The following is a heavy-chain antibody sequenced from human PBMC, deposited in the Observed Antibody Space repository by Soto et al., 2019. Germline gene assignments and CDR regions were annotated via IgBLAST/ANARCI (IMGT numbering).Heavy chain of an antibody. J-gene: IGHJ5*02. CDR2: ISGSGGST. Sequence: GGSLRLSCAASGFTFSSYAMSWVRQAPGKGLEWVSAISGSGGSTYYADSVKGRFTISRDNSKNTLYLQMNSLRAEDTAVYYCAKPRKGYCSSTSCYGSGFDPWGQGTLVTVSS. CDR1: GFTFSSYA. V-gene: IGHV3-23*01. CDR3: AKPRKGYCSSTSCYGSGFDP. D-gene: IGHD2-2*01.